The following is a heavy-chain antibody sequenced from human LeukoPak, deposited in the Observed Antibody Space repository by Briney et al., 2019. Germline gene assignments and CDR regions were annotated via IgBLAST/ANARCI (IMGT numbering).Heavy chain of an antibody. CDR3: ATVKYDYGDPVGWFDP. J-gene: IGHJ5*02. CDR1: GFPFNASA. V-gene: IGHV3-23*01. CDR2: ILSTGTT. D-gene: IGHD4-17*01. Sequence: GGSLRLSCAASGFPFNASAMTWVRQAPGKGLEWVSHILSTGTTYYADSMRGRFTISRDNSKNTLYLLMTSLRADDTAVYYCATVKYDYGDPVGWFDPWGQGTLVTVSS.